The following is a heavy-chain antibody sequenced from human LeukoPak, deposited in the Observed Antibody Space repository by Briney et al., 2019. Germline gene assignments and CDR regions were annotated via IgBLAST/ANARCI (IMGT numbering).Heavy chain of an antibody. Sequence: PSETLSLTCAVYGGSFSGYYWSWIRQPPGKGLEWIGEINHSGSTNYNPSLKSRVTISVDTSKNQFSLKLSSVTAADTAVYYCARVPFERRFLEWLSPRFDPWGQGTLVTVSS. J-gene: IGHJ5*02. D-gene: IGHD3-3*01. CDR1: GGSFSGYY. V-gene: IGHV4-34*01. CDR2: INHSGST. CDR3: ARVPFERRFLEWLSPRFDP.